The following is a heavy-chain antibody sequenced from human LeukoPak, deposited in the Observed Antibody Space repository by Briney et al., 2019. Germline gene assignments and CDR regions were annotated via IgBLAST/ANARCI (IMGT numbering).Heavy chain of an antibody. CDR2: INSDGSGT. J-gene: IGHJ4*02. Sequence: GGSLRLSCAASGFTFSTYWMHWVRQAPGKGLVWVSHINSDGSGTTYADSVKGRFTISRDNAKNTLYLQMNSLRAEDTAVYYCTRDRAYTQDYWGQGTLVTVSS. D-gene: IGHD4-11*01. CDR1: GFTFSTYW. CDR3: TRDRAYTQDY. V-gene: IGHV3-74*01.